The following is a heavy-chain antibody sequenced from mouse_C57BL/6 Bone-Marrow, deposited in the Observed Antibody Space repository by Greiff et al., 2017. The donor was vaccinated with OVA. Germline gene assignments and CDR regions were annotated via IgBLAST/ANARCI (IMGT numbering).Heavy chain of an antibody. V-gene: IGHV14-4*01. Sequence: EVQLQQSGAELVRPGASVKLSCTASGFNIKDDYMHWVKQRPEQGLEWIGWIDPENGDTEYASKFQGKATITADTSSNTAYLQLSSLTSEDTAVYYCTAIYYYGSSRSRRTLDYWGQGTPLTVSS. D-gene: IGHD1-1*01. CDR2: IDPENGDT. CDR1: GFNIKDDY. CDR3: TAIYYYGSSRSRRTLDY. J-gene: IGHJ2*01.